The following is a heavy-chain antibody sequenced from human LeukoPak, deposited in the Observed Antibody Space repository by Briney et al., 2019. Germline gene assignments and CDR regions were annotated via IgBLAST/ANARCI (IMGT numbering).Heavy chain of an antibody. Sequence: GGSLRLSCAASGFTFDDYAMHWVRQAPGKGLEWVSGISWNSGSIGYADSVKGRFTISRDNAKNSLYLQMNSLRAEDTALYYCAKDLSQRVVVVAASDFDYWGQGTLVTVSS. CDR2: ISWNSGSI. CDR3: AKDLSQRVVVVAASDFDY. V-gene: IGHV3-9*01. J-gene: IGHJ4*02. D-gene: IGHD2-15*01. CDR1: GFTFDDYA.